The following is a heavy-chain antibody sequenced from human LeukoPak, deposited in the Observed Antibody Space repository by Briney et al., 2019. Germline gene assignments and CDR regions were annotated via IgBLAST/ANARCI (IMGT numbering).Heavy chain of an antibody. Sequence: ASVKVSCKASGYTFTRYYMHWVRQAPGQGLEWMGIINPSGGSTSYAQKFQGRVTMTRDTSTSTVYMELSSRRSEDTAVYYCARALVGAPRPNDAFDIWGQGTMVTVSS. J-gene: IGHJ3*02. CDR1: GYTFTRYY. CDR2: INPSGGST. D-gene: IGHD1-26*01. V-gene: IGHV1-46*01. CDR3: ARALVGAPRPNDAFDI.